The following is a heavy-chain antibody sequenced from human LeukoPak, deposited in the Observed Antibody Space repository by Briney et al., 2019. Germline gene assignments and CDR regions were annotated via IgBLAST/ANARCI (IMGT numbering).Heavy chain of an antibody. CDR2: AFRRGGT. Sequence: SETLSLTCTISDDSVTNYHWSWVRQPAAKGLEWIGRAFRRGGTDYKPSLESRITMSLDTSRNQFSLTLKSVTAADTAMYYCARSRIRGGTVDFWGQGILVTVSS. V-gene: IGHV4-4*07. CDR1: DDSVTNYH. J-gene: IGHJ4*02. D-gene: IGHD3-10*01. CDR3: ARSRIRGGTVDF.